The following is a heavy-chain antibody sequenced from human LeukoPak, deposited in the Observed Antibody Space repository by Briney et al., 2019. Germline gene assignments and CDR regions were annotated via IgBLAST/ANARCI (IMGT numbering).Heavy chain of an antibody. CDR3: ATRPSPSYGYSLGRKYYFDY. CDR2: IYHSGST. CDR1: GGSISSGGYY. V-gene: IGHV4-30-2*01. Sequence: SETLSLTCTVSGGSISSGGYYWSWIRQPPGKGLEWIGYIYHSGSTYYNPSLKSRVTISVDRSKNQFSLKLSSVTAADTAVYYCATRPSPSYGYSLGRKYYFDYWGQGTLVTVSS. J-gene: IGHJ4*02. D-gene: IGHD5-18*01.